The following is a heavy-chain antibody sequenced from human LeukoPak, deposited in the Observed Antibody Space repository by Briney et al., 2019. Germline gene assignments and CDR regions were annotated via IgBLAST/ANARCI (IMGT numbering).Heavy chain of an antibody. CDR2: INHSGST. V-gene: IGHV4-34*01. CDR3: ARAGGIVVVPAAIVRAENYYYGMDV. D-gene: IGHD2-2*01. J-gene: IGHJ6*02. CDR1: GGSFSGYY. Sequence: SETLSLTCAGYGGSFSGYYWSWIRQPPGKGLEGSGEINHSGSTNYNPSLKSRVTISVDTTKNQSSLKLSSVTAADTAVYYCARAGGIVVVPAAIVRAENYYYGMDVWGQGTTVTVSS.